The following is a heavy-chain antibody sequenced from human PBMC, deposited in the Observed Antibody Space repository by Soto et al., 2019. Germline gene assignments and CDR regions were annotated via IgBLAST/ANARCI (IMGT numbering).Heavy chain of an antibody. CDR3: SRFVGYGGSEYYFDN. CDR2: ISNDGNNN. V-gene: IGHV3-30-3*02. CDR1: GFTFGSYA. Sequence: QGQPVESGGGVVQPGRSLRLSYVVSGFTFGSYAMHWVRQAPGKGLEWVAVISNDGNNNYHADSVKGRFTISRDNSKNTLYLHMDSLRAEDTALYYCSRFVGYGGSEYYFDNWGQGIQVIVST. J-gene: IGHJ4*02. D-gene: IGHD5-12*01.